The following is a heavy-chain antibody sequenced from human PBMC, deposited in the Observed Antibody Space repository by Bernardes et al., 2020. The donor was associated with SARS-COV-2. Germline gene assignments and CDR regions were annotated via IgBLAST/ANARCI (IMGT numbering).Heavy chain of an antibody. CDR3: AREGYKVLYYYYYYGMDV. J-gene: IGHJ6*02. CDR2: INSDGSST. V-gene: IGHV3-74*01. Sequence: GSLRLSCAASGFTFSSYWMHWVRQAPGKGLVWVSRINSDGSSTSYADSVKGRFTISRDNAKNTLYLQMNSLRAEDTAVYYCAREGYKVLYYYYYYGMDVWGQGTTVTVSS. CDR1: GFTFSSYW. D-gene: IGHD2-2*02.